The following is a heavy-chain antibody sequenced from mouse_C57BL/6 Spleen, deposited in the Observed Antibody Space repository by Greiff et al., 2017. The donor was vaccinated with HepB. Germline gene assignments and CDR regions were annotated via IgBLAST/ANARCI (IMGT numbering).Heavy chain of an antibody. D-gene: IGHD2-3*01. CDR2: IDPSDSET. CDR3: ARSDGYYAMDY. J-gene: IGHJ4*01. V-gene: IGHV1-52*01. Sequence: VKLQESGAELVRPGSSVKLSCKASGYTFTSYWMHWVKQRPIQGLEWIGNIDPSDSETHYNQKFKDKATLTVDKSSSTAYMQLSSLTSEDSAVYYCARSDGYYAMDYWGQGTSVTVSS. CDR1: GYTFTSYW.